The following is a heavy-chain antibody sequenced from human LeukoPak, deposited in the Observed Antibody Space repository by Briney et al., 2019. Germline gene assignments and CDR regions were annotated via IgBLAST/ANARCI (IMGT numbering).Heavy chain of an antibody. D-gene: IGHD3-22*01. J-gene: IGHJ4*02. CDR3: ARHYDSNSYGPGY. V-gene: IGHV3-21*01. CDR1: GFTFSSYS. Sequence: GGSLRLSCAASGFTFSSYSLNWVRQAPGKGLEWVSSISSSSSYIYYADSVKGRFTTSRDNAKISLYLQMNSLRAEDTAVYYCARHYDSNSYGPGYWGQGTLVTVSS. CDR2: ISSSSSYI.